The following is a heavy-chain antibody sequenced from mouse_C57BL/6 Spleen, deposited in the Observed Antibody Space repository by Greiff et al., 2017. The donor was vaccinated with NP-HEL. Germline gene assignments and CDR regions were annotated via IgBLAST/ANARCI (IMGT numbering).Heavy chain of an antibody. J-gene: IGHJ3*01. CDR3: ARWPIYYDYDAPFAY. CDR1: GYAFTNYL. V-gene: IGHV1-54*01. Sequence: QVQLQQSGAELVRPGTSVKVSCKASGYAFTNYLIEWVKQRPGQGLEWIGVINPGSGGTNYNEKFKGKATLTADKSSSTAYMQLSSLTSEDSAVYFCARWPIYYDYDAPFAYWGQGTLVTVSA. CDR2: INPGSGGT. D-gene: IGHD2-4*01.